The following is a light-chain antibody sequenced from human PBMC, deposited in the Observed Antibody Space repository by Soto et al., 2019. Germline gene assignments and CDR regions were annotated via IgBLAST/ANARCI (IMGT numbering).Light chain of an antibody. CDR3: AAWDDSLSGYV. CDR1: SSNIGSNT. V-gene: IGLV1-44*01. Sequence: QCVLNKPPSASATPGQRVTISCSGSSSNIGSNTVNWYQQLPGTAPKLLIYSNDQRPSGVPDRYSGSKSGTSASLAISGLQSEDEADYYCAAWDDSLSGYVFGTGTKVTVL. J-gene: IGLJ1*01. CDR2: SND.